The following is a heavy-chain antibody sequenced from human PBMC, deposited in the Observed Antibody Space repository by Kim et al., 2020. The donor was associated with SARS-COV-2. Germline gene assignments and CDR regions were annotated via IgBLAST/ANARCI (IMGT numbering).Heavy chain of an antibody. CDR2: IDYSGST. J-gene: IGHJ2*01. Sequence: SETLSLTCTVSGDSISSYYWSWIRQTPGKGLEWIGYIDYSGSTDYSPSLKSRVTISVDTSKSQFSLKLSSVTAADTAVYYCAREGFTMVRGITYFDLWGRGTLVTVSS. CDR1: GDSISSYY. V-gene: IGHV4-59*01. CDR3: AREGFTMVRGITYFDL. D-gene: IGHD3-10*01.